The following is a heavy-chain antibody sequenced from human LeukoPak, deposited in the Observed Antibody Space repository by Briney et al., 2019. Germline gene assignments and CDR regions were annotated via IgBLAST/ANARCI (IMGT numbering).Heavy chain of an antibody. CDR1: GGTFSSYA. J-gene: IGHJ6*03. D-gene: IGHD3-9*01. CDR2: IIPIFGTA. CDR3: ARRVLLYDILTAYSRYYYYYMDV. V-gene: IGHV1-69*13. Sequence: SVKVSCKASGGTFSSYAISWVRQAPGQGLEWMGGIIPIFGTANYAQKFQGRVTITADESTSTAYMELSSLRSEDTAVYYCARRVLLYDILTAYSRYYYYYMDVWGRGTTVTISS.